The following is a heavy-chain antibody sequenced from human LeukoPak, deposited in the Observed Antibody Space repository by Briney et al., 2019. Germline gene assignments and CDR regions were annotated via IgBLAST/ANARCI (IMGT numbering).Heavy chain of an antibody. J-gene: IGHJ4*02. Sequence: SETLSLTCTVSGGSISSYYWSWIRQPPEMGLEWIGYIYYSGSTNYNPSLKSRVTISVDTSKNQFSLKLSSVTAADTAVYYCARLGVGNYFDYWGQGTLVTVSS. V-gene: IGHV4-59*08. CDR1: GGSISSYY. CDR3: ARLGVGNYFDY. D-gene: IGHD3-16*01. CDR2: IYYSGST.